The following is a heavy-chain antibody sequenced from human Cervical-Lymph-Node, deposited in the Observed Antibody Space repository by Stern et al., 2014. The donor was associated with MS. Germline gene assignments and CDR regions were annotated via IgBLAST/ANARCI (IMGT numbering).Heavy chain of an antibody. D-gene: IGHD6-13*01. CDR1: GGTFSQFP. V-gene: IGHV1-69*01. J-gene: IGHJ5*02. CDR3: ALSSETSDRWYSLGYDL. Sequence: QVQLVESGAEVTKPGSSGKVSCKASGGTFSQFPSSWVRPAPGTGREWMGGIFPVFGTPTYAQEFRGRVTITADVSTSTVYMELSSLRSDDTAVYYCALSSETSDRWYSLGYDLWGQGTLVTVSS. CDR2: IFPVFGTP.